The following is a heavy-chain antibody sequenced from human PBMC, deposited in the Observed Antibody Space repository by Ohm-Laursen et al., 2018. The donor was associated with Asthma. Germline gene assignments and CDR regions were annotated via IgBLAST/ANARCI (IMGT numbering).Heavy chain of an antibody. CDR2: ISGSGGST. CDR1: GYTFSRYS. J-gene: IGHJ6*02. D-gene: IGHD6-19*01. CDR3: ARDAYSSGWYGRYYYYGMDV. Sequence: SLGLSCTASGYTFSRYSIHWVRPAPGKGLEWVSAISGSGGSTYYADSVKGRFTISRDNSTNTLFLQMDSLRAEDTAVYYCARDAYSSGWYGRYYYYGMDVWGQGTTVTVSS. V-gene: IGHV3-23*01.